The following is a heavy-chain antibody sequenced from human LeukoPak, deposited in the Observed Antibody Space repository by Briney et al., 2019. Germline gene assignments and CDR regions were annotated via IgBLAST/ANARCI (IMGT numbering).Heavy chain of an antibody. J-gene: IGHJ4*02. CDR1: GYTFTSYG. V-gene: IGHV1-18*01. CDR2: ISAYNGNT. CDR3: ARDENTAMVTFPSF. Sequence: ASVKVSCKASGYTFTSYGISWVRQAPGQGLEWMGWISAYNGNTNYAQKLQGRVTMTTDTSTSTVYMELSSLRSEDTAVYYCARDENTAMVTFPSFWGQGTLVTVSS. D-gene: IGHD5-18*01.